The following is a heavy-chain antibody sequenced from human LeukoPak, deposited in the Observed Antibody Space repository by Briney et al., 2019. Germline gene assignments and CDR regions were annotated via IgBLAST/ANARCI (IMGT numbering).Heavy chain of an antibody. CDR2: ISWDGGST. D-gene: IGHD1-26*01. Sequence: GGSLRLSCAASGFTFDDYTMHWVRQAPGKGLEWVSLISWDGGSTYYADSVKGRFTISRDNSKNSLYLQMNSLRTEDTALYYCAKDGIVGATTVDYFDYWGQGTLVTVSS. J-gene: IGHJ4*02. CDR1: GFTFDDYT. CDR3: AKDGIVGATTVDYFDY. V-gene: IGHV3-43*01.